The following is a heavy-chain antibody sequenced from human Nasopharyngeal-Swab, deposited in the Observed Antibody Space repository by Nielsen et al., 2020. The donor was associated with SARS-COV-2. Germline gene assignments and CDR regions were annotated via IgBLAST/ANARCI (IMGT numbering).Heavy chain of an antibody. Sequence: SEILSLTCSVSGDSMNSYTWTWIRQPPGKGLEWMGYVYFSGSSNYNPSLKSRVTISVDTSKNQFSLNLRSMTAADTAVYYFARDWEYNDFWSNSWRWIDPWGQGILVTVSS. V-gene: IGHV4-59*12. D-gene: IGHD3-3*01. CDR3: ARDWEYNDFWSNSWRWIDP. J-gene: IGHJ5*02. CDR1: GDSMNSYT. CDR2: VYFSGSS.